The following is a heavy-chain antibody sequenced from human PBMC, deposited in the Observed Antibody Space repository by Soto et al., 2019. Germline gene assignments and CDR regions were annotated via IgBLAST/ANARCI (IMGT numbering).Heavy chain of an antibody. J-gene: IGHJ6*02. D-gene: IGHD2-15*01. CDR2: IGTAGDT. CDR1: GFTFRSYD. V-gene: IGHV3-13*01. Sequence: GGSLGLSCAASGFTFRSYDMHWVRQATGKGLEWVSAIGTAGDTYYPGSVKGRFTISRENAKNSLYLQMNSLRAEDTAVYYCAREWSSPLYYGMDVWGQGTTVTVSS. CDR3: AREWSSPLYYGMDV.